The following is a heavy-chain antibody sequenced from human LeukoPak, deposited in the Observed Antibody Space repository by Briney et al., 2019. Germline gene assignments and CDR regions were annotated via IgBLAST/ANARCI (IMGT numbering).Heavy chain of an antibody. V-gene: IGHV4-34*01. CDR1: GGSFSGYY. J-gene: IGHJ5*02. Sequence: PSETLSLTCAVYGGSFSGYYWSWIRQPPGKGLEWIGEINHSGSTNYNPSLKSRVTISVDTSKNQFSLKLSSVTAADTAVYYCARGYEDIVVVPAAGNWFDPWGQGTLVTVSS. CDR2: INHSGST. D-gene: IGHD2-2*01. CDR3: ARGYEDIVVVPAAGNWFDP.